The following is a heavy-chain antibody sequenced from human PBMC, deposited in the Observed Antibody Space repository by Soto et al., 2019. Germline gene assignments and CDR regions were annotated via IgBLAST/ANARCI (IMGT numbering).Heavy chain of an antibody. V-gene: IGHV1-2*04. J-gene: IGHJ6*02. CDR1: GYTFTGYY. Sequence: GASVKVSCKSSGYTFTGYYMHWVRQAPGQGLEWMGWINPNSGGTNYAQKFQGWVTMTRDTSISTAYMELSRLRSDDTAVYYCARAGGGSSTSSDYYYGMDVWGQGTTVTVSS. CDR3: ARAGGGSSTSSDYYYGMDV. CDR2: INPNSGGT. D-gene: IGHD2-2*01.